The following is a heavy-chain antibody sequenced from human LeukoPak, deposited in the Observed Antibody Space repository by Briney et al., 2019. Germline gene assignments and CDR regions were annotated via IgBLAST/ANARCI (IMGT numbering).Heavy chain of an antibody. CDR3: ARVYTHCGGDCYYFDY. Sequence: GASLKVSCKAAGYTFTSYDINGVRQATGRGLEWMGWMNPNSGNTGYAQKYQGRVTMTRNTSISTAYMALSSLRSEDTAVYYCARVYTHCGGDCYYFDYRGQGTLVTVSS. V-gene: IGHV1-8*01. D-gene: IGHD2-21*02. J-gene: IGHJ4*02. CDR2: MNPNSGNT. CDR1: GYTFTSYD.